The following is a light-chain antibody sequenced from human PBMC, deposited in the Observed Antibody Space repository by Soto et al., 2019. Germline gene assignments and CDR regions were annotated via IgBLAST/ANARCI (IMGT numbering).Light chain of an antibody. V-gene: IGKV1-12*01. J-gene: IGKJ5*01. Sequence: DIQMTQSPSSVSASVGDRVTITCRACQGISSWLAWYQQKPGKAPKLLIYAASSLQSGVPSRFSGSGSGTDFTLTNSSLQPEELATNQCQQANSCPHTFGQETRLEIK. CDR1: QGISSW. CDR2: AAS. CDR3: QQANSCPHT.